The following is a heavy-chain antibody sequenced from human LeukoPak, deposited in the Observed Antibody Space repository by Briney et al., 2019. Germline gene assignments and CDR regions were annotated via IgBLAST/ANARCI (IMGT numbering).Heavy chain of an antibody. Sequence: SETLSLTCTVSGGSISSGDFYWSWIRQHPGKGLEWIGYIYYSGSTYYNPSLKSRVTISVDTSKNQFSLKLSSVTAADTAVYYCASRYYDSSGYNRGDAFDIWGQGTMVTVSP. V-gene: IGHV4-31*03. J-gene: IGHJ3*02. D-gene: IGHD3-22*01. CDR3: ASRYYDSSGYNRGDAFDI. CDR1: GGSISSGDFY. CDR2: IYYSGST.